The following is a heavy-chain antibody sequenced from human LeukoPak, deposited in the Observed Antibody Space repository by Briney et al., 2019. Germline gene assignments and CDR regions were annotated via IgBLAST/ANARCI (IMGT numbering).Heavy chain of an antibody. J-gene: IGHJ4*02. Sequence: SETLSLTCTVSGGSISSYYWSWIRQPPGKGLEWIGYIYYSGSTNYNPSLKSRVTISIDTSKNQFSLKLSSVTAADTAVYYCAIGYSYDYLFDYWGQGTLVTVSS. CDR3: AIGYSYDYLFDY. CDR1: GGSISSYY. V-gene: IGHV4-59*01. CDR2: IYYSGST. D-gene: IGHD5-18*01.